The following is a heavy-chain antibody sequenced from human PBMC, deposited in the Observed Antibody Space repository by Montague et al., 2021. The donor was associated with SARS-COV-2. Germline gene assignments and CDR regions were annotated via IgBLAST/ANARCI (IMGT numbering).Heavy chain of an antibody. D-gene: IGHD1-1*01. J-gene: IGHJ4*02. Sequence: SETLSLTCEVSGGSISSYYWSWIRQSPGKGLEWIGYVHYTGSTKYNPSLKTRLTLSLDTPKKHCSLKLKSVTAADTAVYYCARAQNTCFIANCVDYFEVWGLGALVTVSS. CDR3: ARAQNTCFIANCVDYFEV. V-gene: IGHV4-59*01. CDR1: GGSISSYY. CDR2: VHYTGST.